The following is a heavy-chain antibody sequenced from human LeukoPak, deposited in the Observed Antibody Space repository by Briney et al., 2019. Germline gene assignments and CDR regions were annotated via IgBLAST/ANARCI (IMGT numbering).Heavy chain of an antibody. CDR3: AREYRDYYDSSGNYLDY. Sequence: GASVKVSCKASGYSFTSYGISWVRQAPGQGLEWMGWVNGYNGKTNYVQNVQDRVTMTTDTSTSTAYMELRSLRSDDTAVYYCAREYRDYYDSSGNYLDYWGQGTLVTVSS. D-gene: IGHD3-22*01. J-gene: IGHJ4*02. CDR1: GYSFTSYG. V-gene: IGHV1-18*01. CDR2: VNGYNGKT.